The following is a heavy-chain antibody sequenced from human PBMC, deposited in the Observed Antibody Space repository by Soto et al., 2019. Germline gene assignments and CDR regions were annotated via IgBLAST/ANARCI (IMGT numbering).Heavy chain of an antibody. CDR2: ITSSGGGT. CDR3: ARHISNFRYYYYAMDV. J-gene: IGHJ6*02. V-gene: IGHV3-23*01. D-gene: IGHD4-4*01. Sequence: PGGSLRLSCAASGFTFSAYVMSWVRQAPGKGLEWVSSITSSGGGTYYADSVKGRFTVSRDNSKNTVYLQMNSLRDEDTAVYYCARHISNFRYYYYAMDVWGQGTTVTVSS. CDR1: GFTFSAYV.